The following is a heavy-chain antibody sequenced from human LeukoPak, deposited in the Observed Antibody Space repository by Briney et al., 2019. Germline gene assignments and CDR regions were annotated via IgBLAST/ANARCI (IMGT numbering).Heavy chain of an antibody. CDR2: VDPEDGET. V-gene: IGHV1-69-2*01. CDR1: GYTFTDYY. Sequence: ASVKVSCKVSGYTFTDYYMHLVQQAPGKGLEWMGLVDPEDGETIYAEKFQGRVTITADTSTDTAYMELSSLRSEDTAVYYCATGGYQLLRFDYWGQGTLVTVSS. J-gene: IGHJ4*02. CDR3: ATGGYQLLRFDY. D-gene: IGHD2-2*01.